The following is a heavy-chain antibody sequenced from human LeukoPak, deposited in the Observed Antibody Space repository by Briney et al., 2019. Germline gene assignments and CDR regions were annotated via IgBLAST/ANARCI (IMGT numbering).Heavy chain of an antibody. CDR2: ISSSSSYI. V-gene: IGHV3-21*01. D-gene: IGHD3-16*01. J-gene: IGHJ3*02. CDR1: GFTFSSYS. Sequence: GGSLRLSCAASGFTFSSYSMNWVRQAPGKGLEWVSSISSSSSYIYYADSVKGRFTISRDNAKNSLYLQMNSLRAEDTAVYYCARVGSRGASDIWGQGTMVTVSS. CDR3: ARVGSRGASDI.